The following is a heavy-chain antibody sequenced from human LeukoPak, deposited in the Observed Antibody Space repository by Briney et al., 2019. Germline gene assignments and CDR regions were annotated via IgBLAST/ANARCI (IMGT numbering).Heavy chain of an antibody. J-gene: IGHJ5*02. V-gene: IGHV3-43*01. CDR3: ANGYYYDSSGLEFDP. D-gene: IGHD3-22*01. Sequence: PGGSLRLSCAASGFTFDDYTMHWVRQAPGKGLEWVSLISWDGGSTYYADSVKGRFTISGDNSKNTLYLQMNSLRAEDTAVYYCANGYYYDSSGLEFDPWGQGTLVTVSS. CDR1: GFTFDDYT. CDR2: ISWDGGST.